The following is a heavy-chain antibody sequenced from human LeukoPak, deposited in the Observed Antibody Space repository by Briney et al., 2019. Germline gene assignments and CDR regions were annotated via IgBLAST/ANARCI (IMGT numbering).Heavy chain of an antibody. J-gene: IGHJ5*01. V-gene: IGHV1-3*01. CDR1: GYTFTSYG. Sequence: GASVRVSCKASGYTFTSYGISWVRQAPGQRPEWMGWINADNGDTKYSQNFQGRVTITRDTSASTAYMELSSLGSEDTAFYYCARGIVVATTLAFDSWGQGTLVTVSSECDKWFDSWGQGTLVTVSS. CDR2: INADNGDT. D-gene: IGHD2-21*02. CDR3: ARGIVVATTLAFDSWGQGTLVTVSSECDKWFDS.